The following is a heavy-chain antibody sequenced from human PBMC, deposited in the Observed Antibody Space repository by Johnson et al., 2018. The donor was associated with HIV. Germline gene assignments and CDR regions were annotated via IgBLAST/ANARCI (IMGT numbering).Heavy chain of an antibody. CDR1: GFTLSSYD. J-gene: IGHJ3*02. CDR2: IGPAGDT. V-gene: IGHV3-13*01. Sequence: VQLVESGGGVVQPGRSLRLSCAASGFTLSSYDMHWVRQATGKGLEWVSTIGPAGDTYYPGSVKGRFTISRENAKNSLSLLMNSLRPEDTAVYYCARDSTPWGGDYVGYAFDIWGQGTMVTVSS. D-gene: IGHD4-17*01. CDR3: ARDSTPWGGDYVGYAFDI.